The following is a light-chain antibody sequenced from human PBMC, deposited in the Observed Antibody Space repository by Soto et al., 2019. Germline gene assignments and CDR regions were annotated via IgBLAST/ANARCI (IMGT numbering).Light chain of an antibody. J-gene: IGKJ1*01. CDR2: KAS. CDR3: QQYKIYPPT. V-gene: IGKV1-5*03. Sequence: DIHMTPSPSTLYASVVDRFTIACRAHQTIPVWLAWYQQKAGKPPNLLIYKASTLQSGVPSRFSGRGSETEFTLTISCLQPGDSATYYCQQYKIYPPTFGEGTKVDIK. CDR1: QTIPVW.